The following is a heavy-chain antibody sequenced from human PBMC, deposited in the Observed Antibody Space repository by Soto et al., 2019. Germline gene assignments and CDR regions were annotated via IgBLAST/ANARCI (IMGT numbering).Heavy chain of an antibody. D-gene: IGHD1-26*01. CDR1: GFTFSSYG. CDR2: ISGSGGST. CDR3: AKLAGDYYGMDV. Sequence: VQLVESGGGVVQPGRSLRLSCAASGFTFSSYGMHWVRQAPGKGLEWVSAISGSGGSTYYADSVKGRFTISRDNSKNTLYLQMNSLRAEDTAVYYCAKLAGDYYGMDVWGQGTTVTVSS. J-gene: IGHJ6*02. V-gene: IGHV3-23*04.